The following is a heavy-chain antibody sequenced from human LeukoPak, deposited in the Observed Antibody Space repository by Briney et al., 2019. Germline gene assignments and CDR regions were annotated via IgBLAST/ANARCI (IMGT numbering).Heavy chain of an antibody. CDR2: IYYSGST. D-gene: IGHD3-22*01. J-gene: IGHJ4*02. CDR1: GGSISSYY. CDR3: ARAENYYDSSGYWGY. V-gene: IGHV4-59*01. Sequence: PSETLSLTCTVSGGSISSYYWSWIQQPPGKGLEWIGYIYYSGSTNYNPSLKSRVTISVDTSKNQFSLKLSSVTAADTAVYYCARAENYYDSSGYWGYWGQGTLVTVSS.